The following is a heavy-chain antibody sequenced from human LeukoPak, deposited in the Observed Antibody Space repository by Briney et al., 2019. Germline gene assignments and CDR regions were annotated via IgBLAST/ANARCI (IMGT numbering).Heavy chain of an antibody. CDR2: LFYSGNM. J-gene: IGHJ4*02. CDR1: GGSIYTGDYY. CDR3: ARENIVSTRDFDF. D-gene: IGHD5/OR15-5a*01. Sequence: PSETLSLTCTVSGGSIYTGDYYWAWIRQPPGEALEWIGSLFYSGNMYYSPSLKSRVTMSVDTSKNQFSLNLSSVTAADTVVYYCARENIVSTRDFDFWGRGAQVTVSS. V-gene: IGHV4-39*07.